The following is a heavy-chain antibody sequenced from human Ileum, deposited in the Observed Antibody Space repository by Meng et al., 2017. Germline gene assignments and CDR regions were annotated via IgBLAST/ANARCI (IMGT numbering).Heavy chain of an antibody. CDR2: IRSKAYGETP. Sequence: GESLKISCIGSGFTFVDYAMNWVRQAPGKGLEWVCVIRSKAYGETPEYAASVKGRFTISRDDSKSIAYLQMNSLKTEDTAVYYCTRSGTPSIGRDSYLDYWGQGTLVTVSS. D-gene: IGHD2-15*01. CDR3: TRSGTPSIGRDSYLDY. V-gene: IGHV3-49*04. CDR1: GFTFVDYA. J-gene: IGHJ4*02.